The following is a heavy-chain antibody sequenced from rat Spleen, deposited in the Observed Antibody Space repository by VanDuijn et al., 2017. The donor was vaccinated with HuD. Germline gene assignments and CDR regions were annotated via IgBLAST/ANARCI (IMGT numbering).Heavy chain of an antibody. CDR3: TTDRGSPSAY. D-gene: IGHD1-3*01. Sequence: EVQLVESGGGLVQPGRSLKLSCAASGFTFNNYWMTWIRQAPGKGLEWVASITNTGGSTYYRDSVKGRFTISRDNAKSTLYLQMDSLRSEDTATYYCTTDRGSPSAYWGQGTLVTVSS. CDR2: ITNTGGST. V-gene: IGHV5-31*01. CDR1: GFTFNNYW. J-gene: IGHJ3*01.